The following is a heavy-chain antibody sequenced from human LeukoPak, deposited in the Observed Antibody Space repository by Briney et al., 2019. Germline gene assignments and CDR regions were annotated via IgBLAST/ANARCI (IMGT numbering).Heavy chain of an antibody. V-gene: IGHV3-30-3*01. D-gene: IGHD2-21*02. CDR3: ARSRLVGDCSDY. J-gene: IGHJ4*02. CDR1: GFTFSSYA. Sequence: PGGSLRLSCAASGFTFSSYAMHWVRQAPGKGLEWVAVISYDGSNKYYADSVKGRFTISRDNSKNTLYLQMNSLRAEDTAVYYCARSRLVGDCSDYWGQGTLVTVSS. CDR2: ISYDGSNK.